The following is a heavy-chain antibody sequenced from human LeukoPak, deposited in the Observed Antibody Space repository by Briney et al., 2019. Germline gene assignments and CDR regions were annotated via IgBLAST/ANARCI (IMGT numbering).Heavy chain of an antibody. CDR3: ARQTGWPPQGVDFDY. V-gene: IGHV5-51*01. D-gene: IGHD2-15*01. J-gene: IGHJ4*02. Sequence: GESLKISCKGSGYSFATYWIGWVRQMPGKGLEWMGIIYPDDSDTRYSPSFQGQVTISADKSISTAYLQWSSLKASDTAVYYCARQTGWPPQGVDFDYWGQGTLVTVSS. CDR2: IYPDDSDT. CDR1: GYSFATYW.